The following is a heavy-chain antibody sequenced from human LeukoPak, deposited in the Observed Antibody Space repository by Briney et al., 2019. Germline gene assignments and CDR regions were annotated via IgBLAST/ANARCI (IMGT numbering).Heavy chain of an antibody. D-gene: IGHD3-10*01. CDR1: GGSVNSYY. J-gene: IGHJ4*02. V-gene: IGHV4-59*02. CDR3: ARGLWFGELSGTYYFDY. CDR2: IYYSGST. Sequence: SETLSLTCTVSGGSVNSYYWNWIRQPPGKGLEWIGYIYYSGSTNYNPSLKSRVTISVDTSKNQFSLKLSSVTAADTAVYYCARGLWFGELSGTYYFDYWGQGTLVTVSS.